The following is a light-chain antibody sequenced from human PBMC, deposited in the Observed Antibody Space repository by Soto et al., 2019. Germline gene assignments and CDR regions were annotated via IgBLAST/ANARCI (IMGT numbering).Light chain of an antibody. J-gene: IGKJ1*01. V-gene: IGKV3-20*01. CDR3: QQYDRSPKT. Sequence: EIVLTQSPATLSLSPGERATLSCRASQSVDTYLDWYQQKPGQAPRLLIYGASSRATGIPDRFSGSGSGPDFTLTISRLEPEDFAVYYCQQYDRSPKTFGQGTKVDIK. CDR1: QSVDTY. CDR2: GAS.